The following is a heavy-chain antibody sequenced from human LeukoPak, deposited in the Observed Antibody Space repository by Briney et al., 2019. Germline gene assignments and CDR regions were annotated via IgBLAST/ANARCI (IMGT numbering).Heavy chain of an antibody. J-gene: IGHJ6*03. D-gene: IGHD3-10*01. CDR3: GRARGGDYYYYYMDV. V-gene: IGHV3-21*01. Sequence: GGSLRLSCAASGFTFSSYSMNWVRQAPGKGLEWVSSISSSNSYIYYADSVKARFTISRDNAKNSLYLQMNSLRAEDTAVYYCGRARGGDYYYYYMDVWGKGTTVTVSS. CDR2: ISSSNSYI. CDR1: GFTFSSYS.